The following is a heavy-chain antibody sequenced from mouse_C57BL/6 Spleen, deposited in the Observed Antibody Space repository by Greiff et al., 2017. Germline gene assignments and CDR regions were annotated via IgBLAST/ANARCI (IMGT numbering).Heavy chain of an antibody. CDR2: IYPGDGDT. CDR1: GYAFSSSW. Sequence: VQLQQSGPELVKPGASVKISCKASGYAFSSSWMNWVKQRPGKGLEWIGRIYPGDGDTNYNGKFKGKATLTADKSSSTAYMQLSSLTSEDSAVYFYARGWYDDGGGYYAMDYWGQGTSVTVSS. D-gene: IGHD2-4*01. V-gene: IGHV1-82*01. CDR3: ARGWYDDGGGYYAMDY. J-gene: IGHJ4*01.